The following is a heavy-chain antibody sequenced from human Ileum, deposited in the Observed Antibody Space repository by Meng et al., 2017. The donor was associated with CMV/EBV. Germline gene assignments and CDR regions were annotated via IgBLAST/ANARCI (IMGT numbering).Heavy chain of an antibody. CDR1: GFTFSSYA. CDR3: AKSPYISEYHYDSSGYFDY. D-gene: IGHD3-22*01. Sequence: GGSLRLSFAASGFTFSSYAMNWVRQAPGEGPEWVATISGSDVNTYYAGSVMGRFIVSRDNSKNTLYLQMNSLRAEDTATYYCAKSPYISEYHYDSSGYFDYWGQGTLVTVSS. J-gene: IGHJ4*02. CDR2: ISGSDVNT. V-gene: IGHV3-23*01.